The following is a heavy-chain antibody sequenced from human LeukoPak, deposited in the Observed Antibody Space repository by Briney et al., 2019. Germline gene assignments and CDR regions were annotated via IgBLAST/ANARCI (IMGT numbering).Heavy chain of an antibody. CDR1: GFTFSSYG. J-gene: IGHJ4*02. V-gene: IGHV3-33*01. CDR2: IWYDGSNK. D-gene: IGHD6-6*01. CDR3: ARSSRRIAAPYYFDY. Sequence: PGGSLRLSCAASGFTFSSYGMHWVRQAPGKGLEWVAVIWYDGSNKYYADSVKGRFTISRDNSKNTLYLQMNSLRAEDTAVYYCARSSRRIAAPYYFDYWGQGTLVTVSS.